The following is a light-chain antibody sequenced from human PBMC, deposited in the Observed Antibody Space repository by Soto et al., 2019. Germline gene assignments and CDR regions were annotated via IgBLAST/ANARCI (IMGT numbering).Light chain of an antibody. J-gene: IGKJ1*01. V-gene: IGKV3-20*01. Sequence: EIVLTQSPGTLSLSPGERATLSCRASQSVSSSYLAWYQQKPGQAPRLLIYGASSRATCIPDRFSRSGAGTDFTLTISRLEPEDLAVHYCQQYGSSPWTFGQGTKVEIK. CDR3: QQYGSSPWT. CDR2: GAS. CDR1: QSVSSSY.